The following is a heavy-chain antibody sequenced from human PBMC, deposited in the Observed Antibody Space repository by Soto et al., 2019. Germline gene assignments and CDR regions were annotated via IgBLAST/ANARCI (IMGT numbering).Heavy chain of an antibody. D-gene: IGHD2-2*01. CDR3: ARTRSYEPTFDY. V-gene: IGHV4-4*02. J-gene: IGHJ4*02. Sequence: SETLSLTCAVSGGSISSSNWWSWVRQPPGKGLEWIGEIYHSGSTNYNPSLKSRVTISVDTSKNQFSLKLSSVTAADTAVYYCARTRSYEPTFDYWGQGTLVTAPQ. CDR2: IYHSGST. CDR1: GGSISSSNW.